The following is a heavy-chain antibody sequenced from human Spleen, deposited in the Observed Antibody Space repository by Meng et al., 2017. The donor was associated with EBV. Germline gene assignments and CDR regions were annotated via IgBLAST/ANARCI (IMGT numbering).Heavy chain of an antibody. V-gene: IGHV1-46*02. CDR3: ASLGVYGSGSFGIHL. D-gene: IGHD3-10*01. J-gene: IGHJ1*01. Sequence: LGQLRTEESTSGASLTVSSQTSVYPFNNYHKHWVRQAPGQGLEWMGMINPVDGSTNYAQNFQGRVTMTRDTSKSTVYLELSSLGFEDTAVYYCASLGVYGSGSFGIHLWGQASLVTVSS. CDR1: VYPFNNYH. CDR2: INPVDGST.